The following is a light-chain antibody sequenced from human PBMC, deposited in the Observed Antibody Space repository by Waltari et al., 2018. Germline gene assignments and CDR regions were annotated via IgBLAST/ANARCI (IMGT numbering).Light chain of an antibody. V-gene: IGLV1-44*01. CDR1: SSTIGRYT. CDR2: DNN. Sequence: QSVLTQPPSASGTPGQRVTISCSGSSSTIGRYTVNWYQQLPGTAPELRSYDNNRRPSWVPGRFSGSKSGTSASLAISGLQSEDEAAYYCAAWDDSLNGWVFGGGSKLTVL. CDR3: AAWDDSLNGWV. J-gene: IGLJ3*02.